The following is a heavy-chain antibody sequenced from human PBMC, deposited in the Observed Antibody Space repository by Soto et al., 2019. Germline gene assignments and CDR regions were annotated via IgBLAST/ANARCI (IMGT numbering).Heavy chain of an antibody. V-gene: IGHV2-5*02. CDR3: VQSRCGGDCLQSYSSHYYYGMDV. CDR1: GFLLSTSGVG. D-gene: IGHD2-21*02. J-gene: IGHJ6*02. Sequence: QITLKESGPTLVKPTQTLTLTCTFSGFLLSTSGVGVGWIRQPPGKALEWLALIYWDDDKRYSPSLKSRLTITKDTSKNQVVLTMTNMDPVDTATYYCVQSRCGGDCLQSYSSHYYYGMDVWGQGTTVTVSS. CDR2: IYWDDDK.